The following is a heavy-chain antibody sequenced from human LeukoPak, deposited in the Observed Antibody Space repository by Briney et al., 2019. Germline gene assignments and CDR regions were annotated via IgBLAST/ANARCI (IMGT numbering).Heavy chain of an antibody. CDR3: SRDFWRFGLDF. CDR2: IRSKAYGGTT. CDR1: GFTFGDDG. D-gene: IGHD3-3*01. J-gene: IGHJ4*02. Sequence: GGSLGLSCTAFGFTFGDDGMSWFRQAPGKGLEWVGFIRSKAYGGTTEYAASVKGRVTLFRDDSNSNAYLQMESLKIEDTAVYYCSRDFWRFGLDFWGQGTPVTVSS. V-gene: IGHV3-49*03.